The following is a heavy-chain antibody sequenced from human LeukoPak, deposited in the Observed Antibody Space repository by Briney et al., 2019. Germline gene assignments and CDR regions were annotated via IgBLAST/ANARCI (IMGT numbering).Heavy chain of an antibody. J-gene: IGHJ4*02. CDR2: ITNDGSST. CDR3: VTQQGGNPAY. CDR1: GLTFSSHW. Sequence: GGSLRLSCAASGLTFSSHWMHWVRQAPRKGLVWVSRITNDGSSTTYADSVKGRFTISRDNAKNMLYLQVNSLRAEDTAVYYCVTQQGGNPAYWGQGTLVTVSS. V-gene: IGHV3-74*01. D-gene: IGHD1-14*01.